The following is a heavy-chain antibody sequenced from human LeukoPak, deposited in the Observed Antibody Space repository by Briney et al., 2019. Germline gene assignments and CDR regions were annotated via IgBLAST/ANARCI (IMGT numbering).Heavy chain of an antibody. Sequence: PGGSLRLSCAASGFTFSSYSMNWVRQAPGKGLEWGSSISSSSSYIYYADSVKGRFTISRDNAKNSLYLQMNSLRAEDTAVYYCARGYSSSPSKFDPWGQGTLVTVSS. V-gene: IGHV3-21*01. J-gene: IGHJ5*02. D-gene: IGHD6-13*01. CDR1: GFTFSSYS. CDR2: ISSSSSYI. CDR3: ARGYSSSPSKFDP.